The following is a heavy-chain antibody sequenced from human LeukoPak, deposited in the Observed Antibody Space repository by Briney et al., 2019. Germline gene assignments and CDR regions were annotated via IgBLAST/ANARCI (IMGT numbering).Heavy chain of an antibody. D-gene: IGHD3-3*01. V-gene: IGHV3-23*01. Sequence: SCKASGGTFSSYAMSWVRQAPGKGLEWVSAISGSGGSTYYADSVKGRFTISRDNSKNTLYLQMNSLRAEDTAVYYCAKLSDDFWSGYYSETLYYYYGMDVWGQGTTVTVSS. J-gene: IGHJ6*02. CDR1: GGTFSSYA. CDR2: ISGSGGST. CDR3: AKLSDDFWSGYYSETLYYYYGMDV.